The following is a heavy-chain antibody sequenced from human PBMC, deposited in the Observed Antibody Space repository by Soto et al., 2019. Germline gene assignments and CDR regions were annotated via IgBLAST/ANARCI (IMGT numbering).Heavy chain of an antibody. V-gene: IGHV2-26*01. CDR3: ARAPKYGAYCYYYAMDV. D-gene: IGHD2-8*01. CDR2: IFSNDEK. Sequence: QVTLKESGPVLVRPTETLTLTCTVSGFSLSDVKMGVSWVRQPPGKAPEWLAQIFSNDEKYYSTSLKSRLTISRHTSKSQVVLTMTNMDPVDTGTYCCARAPKYGAYCYYYAMDVWCQGTTVTVSS. J-gene: IGHJ6*02. CDR1: GFSLSDVKMG.